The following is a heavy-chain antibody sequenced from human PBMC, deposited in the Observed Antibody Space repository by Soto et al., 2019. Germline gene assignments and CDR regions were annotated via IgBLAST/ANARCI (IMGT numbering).Heavy chain of an antibody. CDR3: ARDSAAAGSYYYGMDV. V-gene: IGHV3-53*01. CDR2: IYSGGST. J-gene: IGHJ6*02. Sequence: EVQLVESGGGLIQPGGSLRLSCAASGFTVSSNYMSWVRQAPGKGLEWVSVIYSGGSTYYADSVKGRFTISRDNSKNTLYLQMNSLRAEDTAVYYCARDSAAAGSYYYGMDVWGQGTTVTVSS. CDR1: GFTVSSNY. D-gene: IGHD6-13*01.